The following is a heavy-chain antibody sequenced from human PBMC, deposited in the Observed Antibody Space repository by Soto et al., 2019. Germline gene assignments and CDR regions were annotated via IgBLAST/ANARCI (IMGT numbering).Heavy chain of an antibody. V-gene: IGHV2-5*02. CDR2: IYWDDDK. CDR1: GFSLNTGGVG. CDR3: THTPFFGDKLDY. Sequence: QITLKESGPTLVKPTQTLTLTCTFSGFSLNTGGVGVGWIRQPPGKALEWLAVIYWDDDKRYSPSLKSRLTTSKDTSKNQVVLTMTNMDPVDTGTYYCTHTPFFGDKLDYWGQGALVTVSS. J-gene: IGHJ4*02. D-gene: IGHD2-21*01.